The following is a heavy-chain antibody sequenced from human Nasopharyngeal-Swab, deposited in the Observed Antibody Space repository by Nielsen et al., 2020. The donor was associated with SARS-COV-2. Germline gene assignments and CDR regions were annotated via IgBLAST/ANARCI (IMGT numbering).Heavy chain of an antibody. D-gene: IGHD2-2*01. CDR3: ARDGIYCSSTSCYAAYFDY. Sequence: VRQAPGKGLGWVSYISSSSSTIYYTDSVKGRFTISRDNAKNSLYLQMNSLRAEDTAVYYCARDGIYCSSTSCYAAYFDYWGQGTLVTVSS. J-gene: IGHJ4*02. V-gene: IGHV3-48*04. CDR2: ISSSSSTI.